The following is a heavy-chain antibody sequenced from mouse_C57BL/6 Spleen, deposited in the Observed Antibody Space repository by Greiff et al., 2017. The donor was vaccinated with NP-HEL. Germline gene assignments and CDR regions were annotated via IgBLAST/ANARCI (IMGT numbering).Heavy chain of an antibody. Sequence: VHVKQSGAELVRPGASVKLSCTASGFNIKDYYMHWVKQRPEQGLEWIGRIDPEGGDTDYAPKFQGKATMTADTSSNTAYLQLSSLTSEDTAVYYCTTDGRQRVAMDYWGQGTSVTVSS. J-gene: IGHJ4*01. D-gene: IGHD6-1*01. V-gene: IGHV14-1*01. CDR2: IDPEGGDT. CDR3: TTDGRQRVAMDY. CDR1: GFNIKDYY.